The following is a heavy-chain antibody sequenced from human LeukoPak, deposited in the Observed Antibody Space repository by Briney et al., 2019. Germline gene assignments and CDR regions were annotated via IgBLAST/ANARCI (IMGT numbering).Heavy chain of an antibody. CDR2: IYHSGST. CDR3: ARDRGGTGNFDY. D-gene: IGHD1-14*01. CDR1: GGSISSGGYS. Sequence: SETLSLTCAVSGGSISSGGYSWSWIRQPPGKGLEWIGYIYHSGSTYYNPSLKSRVTISVDRSKNQFSLKLSSVTAADTAVCYCARDRGGTGNFDYWGQGTLVTVSS. V-gene: IGHV4-30-2*01. J-gene: IGHJ4*02.